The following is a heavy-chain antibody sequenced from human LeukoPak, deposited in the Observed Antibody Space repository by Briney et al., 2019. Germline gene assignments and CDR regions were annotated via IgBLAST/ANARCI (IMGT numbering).Heavy chain of an antibody. CDR2: ISGSDGST. J-gene: IGHJ4*02. Sequence: GGSLRLSCAASEXTFSGYAMSWVRQAPGKGLEWVSAISGSDGSTYYADSVKGRFTISRDNSKSTLYLQMNSLRVEDTAVYYCAKGRCSGGSCYGRGFDYWGQGTLVTVSS. CDR3: AKGRCSGGSCYGRGFDY. D-gene: IGHD2-15*01. V-gene: IGHV3-23*01. CDR1: EXTFSGYA.